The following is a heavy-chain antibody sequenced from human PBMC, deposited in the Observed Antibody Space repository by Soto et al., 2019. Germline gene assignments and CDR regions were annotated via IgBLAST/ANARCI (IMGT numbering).Heavy chain of an antibody. V-gene: IGHV3-15*05. Sequence: EVQLVESGGGLVKPGESLRLSCAASGITFRNAWLSWVRQAPGKGLEWIGRIKSSSDGGTIDYAAPVRGRFTISRDDAKDTRSLQMNSLKSEDTALYYCATGTPIDFWGQGTLVTVSS. CDR3: ATGTPIDF. CDR1: GITFRNAW. CDR2: IKSSSDGGTI. J-gene: IGHJ4*02.